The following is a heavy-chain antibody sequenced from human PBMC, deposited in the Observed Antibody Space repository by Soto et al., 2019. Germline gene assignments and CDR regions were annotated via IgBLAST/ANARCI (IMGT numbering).Heavy chain of an antibody. CDR3: ARDLGPFLPIDY. D-gene: IGHD1-26*01. J-gene: IGHJ4*02. Sequence: ASVKVSCKASGYTFTSYAMHWVRQAPGQRLEWMGWINAGNGNTKYSQKSQGRVTITRDTSASTAYMELSSLRSEDTAVYYCARDLGPFLPIDYWGQGTLVTVSS. CDR1: GYTFTSYA. CDR2: INAGNGNT. V-gene: IGHV1-3*01.